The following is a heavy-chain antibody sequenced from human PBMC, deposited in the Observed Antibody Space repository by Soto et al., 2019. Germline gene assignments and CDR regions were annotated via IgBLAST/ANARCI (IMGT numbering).Heavy chain of an antibody. CDR1: GGSFSGYY. V-gene: IGHV4-34*01. D-gene: IGHD3-3*01. J-gene: IGHJ3*02. CDR3: ARGTHDFWSVTDAFDI. CDR2: INHSGST. Sequence: QVQLQQWGAGLLKPSETLSLTCAVYGGSFSGYYWSWIRQPPGKGQEWIGEINHSGSTNYNPSLKSRVTISVDTSKNQFSLKLSSVTAADTAVYYCARGTHDFWSVTDAFDIWGQGTMVTVSS.